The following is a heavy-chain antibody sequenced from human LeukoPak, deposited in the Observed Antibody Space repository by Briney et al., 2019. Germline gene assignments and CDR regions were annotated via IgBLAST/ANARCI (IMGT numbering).Heavy chain of an antibody. V-gene: IGHV1-8*01. CDR1: GYTFTSYD. CDR2: MNPNSGNT. Sequence: ASVKVSCKASGYTFTSYDINWVRQATGQGLEWMGWMNPNSGNTGYAQKFQGRVTMTRNTSISTAYMELSSLRSEDTAVYYCARVPTYYYGSGSYYKPLDYWGQGTLSPSPQ. J-gene: IGHJ4*02. D-gene: IGHD3-10*01. CDR3: ARVPTYYYGSGSYYKPLDY.